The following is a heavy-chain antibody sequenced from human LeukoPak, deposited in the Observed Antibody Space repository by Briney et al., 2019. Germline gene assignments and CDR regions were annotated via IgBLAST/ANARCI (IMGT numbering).Heavy chain of an antibody. CDR1: EFTFSSHA. D-gene: IGHD2-2*01. Sequence: GGSLRLSWAASEFTFSSHAMSWVRQAPGKGLEWVAIIYSGGGNTKYYAESLKDRFTISRDDSKDTVYLQMNSLRVEDTAVYYCVVILVPGGVWHFDLWGRGTLVTVSS. CDR2: IYSGGGNTK. V-gene: IGHV3-33*03. J-gene: IGHJ2*01. CDR3: VVILVPGGVWHFDL.